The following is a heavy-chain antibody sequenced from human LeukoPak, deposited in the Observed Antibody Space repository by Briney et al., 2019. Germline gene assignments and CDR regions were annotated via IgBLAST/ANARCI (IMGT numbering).Heavy chain of an antibody. Sequence: GESLKISCKGSGYSFTSYWIGWVRQMPGKGLEWMGIIYPGDSDTRYSPSFQGQVTISADKSISTAYPQWSSLKASDTAMYYCARPSDSSSYLTYAFDIWGQGTMVTVSS. D-gene: IGHD6-6*01. J-gene: IGHJ3*02. CDR2: IYPGDSDT. CDR1: GYSFTSYW. V-gene: IGHV5-51*01. CDR3: ARPSDSSSYLTYAFDI.